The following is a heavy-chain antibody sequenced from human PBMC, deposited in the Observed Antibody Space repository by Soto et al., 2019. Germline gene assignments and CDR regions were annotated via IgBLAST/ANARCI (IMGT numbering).Heavy chain of an antibody. D-gene: IGHD2-2*01. CDR3: ARGRVVVPAAVMFNCLDP. V-gene: IGHV4-30-2*01. J-gene: IGHJ5*02. Sequence: TLSLTCAISGAPITCGDYSWNWIRQPPGKVLEWVGYIFHGGSTYYNPSLRSRVTISVDRSRTQFSLKMSSVTAADTAVYYCARGRVVVPAAVMFNCLDPWGQGALVTVSS. CDR1: GAPITCGDYS. CDR2: IFHGGST.